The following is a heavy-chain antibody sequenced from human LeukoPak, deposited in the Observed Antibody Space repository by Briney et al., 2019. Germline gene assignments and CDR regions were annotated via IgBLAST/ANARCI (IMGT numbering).Heavy chain of an antibody. D-gene: IGHD3-16*01. J-gene: IGHJ6*03. CDR1: GYSFNRRG. V-gene: IGHV3-48*04. Sequence: PGGSLRLSCAPSGYSFNRRGMNCARHPPGKGLEWVSYISPRSETIYYAESVKGRFTVSRDDSKDSLYLQMHTLRAEDTAVYYCARIDGPTVFTYYMDLWGKGTTVTVAS. CDR2: ISPRSETI. CDR3: ARIDGPTVFTYYMDL.